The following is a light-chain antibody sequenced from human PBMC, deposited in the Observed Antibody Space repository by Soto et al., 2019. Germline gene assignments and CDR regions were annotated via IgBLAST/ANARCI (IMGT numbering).Light chain of an antibody. CDR3: QPLNSRA. J-gene: IGKJ3*01. Sequence: DIQMAQSPTTLSGSVGDRVTITCRASQTISSWLSWYQQKPGKAPKLLIYKASTLKSGVPSRFSGSGSGTDFALTISSLQPEDFATYYCQPLNSRAFGPGTKVDIK. V-gene: IGKV1-5*03. CDR1: QTISSW. CDR2: KAS.